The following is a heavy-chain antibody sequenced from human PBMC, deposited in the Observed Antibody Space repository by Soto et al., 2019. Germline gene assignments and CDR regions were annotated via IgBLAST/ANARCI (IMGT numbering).Heavy chain of an antibody. CDR3: AKESGLSTNDYYSDGMDV. Sequence: EVQLLESGGGLVHPGGSLRLSCAASGFTFSDYAVNWVRQAPGKGLEWVSIITGSGRSTFYADSVKGRFTISRDNSRNTLYLQVDSLRAEDTAVYYCAKESGLSTNDYYSDGMDVWGQGTTVTVSS. J-gene: IGHJ6*02. CDR2: ITGSGRST. V-gene: IGHV3-23*01. CDR1: GFTFSDYA. D-gene: IGHD3-3*01.